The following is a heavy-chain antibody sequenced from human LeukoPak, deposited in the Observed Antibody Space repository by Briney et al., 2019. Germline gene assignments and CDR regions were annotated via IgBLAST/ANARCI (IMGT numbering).Heavy chain of an antibody. CDR3: ARESHPWGYSYGEGYYFDY. D-gene: IGHD5-18*01. Sequence: GGSLRLSCAASGFTFSTYSMNWVRQAPGKGLEWISHIGGSGTTIYYADSVKGRFTISRDNAKKLLYLQMSSLRSEDTAVYYCARESHPWGYSYGEGYYFDYWGQGTLVTVSS. CDR1: GFTFSTYS. J-gene: IGHJ4*02. CDR2: IGGSGTTI. V-gene: IGHV3-48*01.